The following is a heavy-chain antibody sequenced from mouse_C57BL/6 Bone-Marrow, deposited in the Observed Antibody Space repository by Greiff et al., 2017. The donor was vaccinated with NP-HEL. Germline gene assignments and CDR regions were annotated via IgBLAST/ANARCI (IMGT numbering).Heavy chain of an antibody. V-gene: IGHV6-3*01. CDR2: IRLKSDNYAT. J-gene: IGHJ4*01. CDR1: GFTFSNYW. Sequence: EVKLQESGGGLVQPGGSMKLSCVASGFTFSNYWMNWVRQSPEKGLEWVAQIRLKSDNYATHYAESVKGRFTISRDDSKSSVYLQMNNLRAEDTGIYYCTVWLLLYYYAMDYWGQGTSVTVSS. CDR3: TVWLLLYYYAMDY. D-gene: IGHD2-3*01.